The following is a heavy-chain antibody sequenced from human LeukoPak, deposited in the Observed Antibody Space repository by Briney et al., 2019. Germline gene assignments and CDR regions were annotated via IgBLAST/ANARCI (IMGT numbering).Heavy chain of an antibody. CDR2: INLDGSET. J-gene: IGHJ4*02. CDR3: ARGYSDGLR. D-gene: IGHD4-17*01. V-gene: IGHV3-7*01. CDR1: GFTFSNYW. Sequence: GGSLRLSCAASGFTFSNYWMTWVRQGPGEGLEWLANINLDGSETHFVDSVKGRFTISRDNAKNSLSLQMSGLRVEDTAVYYCARGYSDGLRGGQGTQVTVSS.